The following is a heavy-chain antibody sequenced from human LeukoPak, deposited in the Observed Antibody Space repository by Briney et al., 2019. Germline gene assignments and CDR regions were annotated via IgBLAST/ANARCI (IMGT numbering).Heavy chain of an antibody. CDR2: ISYDGSNK. Sequence: GGSLRLSCEASGFTFNSYAMHWVRQAPGKGLEWVAVISYDGSNKYYADAVKGRFTISRDNSKNTLYLQMNSLRAEDTAVYYCAKDWYNGIAAAGTDYWGQGTLATVSS. J-gene: IGHJ4*02. CDR1: GFTFNSYA. CDR3: AKDWYNGIAAAGTDY. D-gene: IGHD6-13*01. V-gene: IGHV3-30-3*01.